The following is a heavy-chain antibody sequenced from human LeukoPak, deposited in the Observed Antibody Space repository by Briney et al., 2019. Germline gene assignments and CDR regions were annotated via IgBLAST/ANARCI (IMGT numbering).Heavy chain of an antibody. CDR3: ARVLTYYYDSSGYYPLGY. Sequence: SVKVSCKASGGTFSSYAISWVRRAPGQGLEWMGGIIPIFGTANYAQKFQGRVTITTDESPSTAYMELSSLRSEDTAVYYCARVLTYYYDSSGYYPLGYWGQGTLVTVSS. J-gene: IGHJ4*02. V-gene: IGHV1-69*05. D-gene: IGHD3-22*01. CDR2: IIPIFGTA. CDR1: GGTFSSYA.